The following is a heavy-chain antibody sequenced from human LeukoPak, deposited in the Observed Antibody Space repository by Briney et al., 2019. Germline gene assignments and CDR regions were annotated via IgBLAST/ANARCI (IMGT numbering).Heavy chain of an antibody. CDR3: ARGFYGSGTSHLDY. Sequence: TSETLSLTCTVSGGSISSYYWSWIRQPPGKGLEWIGYIYYSGSTNYNPSLKSRVTISVDTSKNQFSLKLSSVTAADTAVYYCARGFYGSGTSHLDYWGQGTLVTVSS. J-gene: IGHJ4*02. CDR1: GGSISSYY. CDR2: IYYSGST. D-gene: IGHD3-10*01. V-gene: IGHV4-59*01.